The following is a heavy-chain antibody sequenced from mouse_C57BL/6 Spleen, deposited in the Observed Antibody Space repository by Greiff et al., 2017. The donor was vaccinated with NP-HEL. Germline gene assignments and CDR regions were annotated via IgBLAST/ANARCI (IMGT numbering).Heavy chain of an antibody. CDR3: ARSYYYGSSYDFDY. Sequence: EVQGVESGGGLVKPGGSLKLSCAASGFTFSDYGMHWVRQAPEKGLEWVAYISSGSSTIYYADTVKGRFTISRDNAKNTLFLQMTSLRSEDTAMYYCARSYYYGSSYDFDYWGQGTTLTVSS. V-gene: IGHV5-17*01. CDR1: GFTFSDYG. J-gene: IGHJ2*01. CDR2: ISSGSSTI. D-gene: IGHD1-1*01.